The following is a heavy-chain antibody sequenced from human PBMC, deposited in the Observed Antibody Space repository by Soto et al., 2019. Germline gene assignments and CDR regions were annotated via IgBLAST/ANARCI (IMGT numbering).Heavy chain of an antibody. Sequence: QITLKESGPTLVKSTQTLTLTCTFSGFSLTTSGVGVGWIRQPPGKALEWLALIYWDDDKRYSPSLKSRLTITKHTSKNQVVRMMTNMEPVDTAPYYCAHSPGEDWCYPWGQGTLVTVSS. CDR3: AHSPGEDWCYP. D-gene: IGHD3-16*01. CDR1: GFSLTTSGVG. J-gene: IGHJ5*02. V-gene: IGHV2-5*02. CDR2: IYWDDDK.